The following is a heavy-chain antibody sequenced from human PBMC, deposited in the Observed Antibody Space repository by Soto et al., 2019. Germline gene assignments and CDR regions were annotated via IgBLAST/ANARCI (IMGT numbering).Heavy chain of an antibody. J-gene: IGHJ4*02. CDR1: GASVSSLTYY. D-gene: IGHD2-2*01. CDR2: ISHTGST. Sequence: KPSETLSLTCTVSGASVSSLTYYWNWLRQPPGKGLEWIGSISHTGSTYYNPSLKSRVTISVDTSKNQFSLRLRSVTAADTAVYYCATDCSSTNCYIPDYWGQGALVTVSS. CDR3: ATDCSSTNCYIPDY. V-gene: IGHV4-39*07.